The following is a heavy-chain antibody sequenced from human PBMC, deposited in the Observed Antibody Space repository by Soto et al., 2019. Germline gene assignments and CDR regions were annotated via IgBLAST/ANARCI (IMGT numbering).Heavy chain of an antibody. J-gene: IGHJ4*02. CDR3: GKIIATSDTAY. V-gene: IGHV3-23*01. D-gene: IGHD6-13*01. Sequence: GGSLRLSCVGSGFSFNTYAMNWVRQAPGKGLEWVSAISGNGGAAFYADAVKGRFTISRDNSKNTLYLQLNSLRAEDTAVYYCGKIIATSDTAYWGQGSLVTVSS. CDR1: GFSFNTYA. CDR2: ISGNGGAA.